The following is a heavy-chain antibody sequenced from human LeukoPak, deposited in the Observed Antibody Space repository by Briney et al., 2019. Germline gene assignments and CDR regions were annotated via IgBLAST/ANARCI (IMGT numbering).Heavy chain of an antibody. J-gene: IGHJ4*02. D-gene: IGHD6-13*01. CDR3: ARPALYSSSWYVY. Sequence: SETLSLTCAVSGGSIINSNWWSWVRQPPGKGLEWIGEINHSGSTNYNPSLKSRVTISVDTSKNQFSLKLSSVTAADTAVYYCARPALYSSSWYVYWGQGTLVTVSS. V-gene: IGHV4-4*02. CDR1: GGSIINSNW. CDR2: INHSGST.